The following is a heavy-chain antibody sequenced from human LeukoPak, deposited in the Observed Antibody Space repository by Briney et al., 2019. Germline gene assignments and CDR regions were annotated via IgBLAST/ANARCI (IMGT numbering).Heavy chain of an antibody. CDR2: ILYDGSNK. CDR1: GFTFSAFA. CDR3: AKGDYGGISHTFDI. D-gene: IGHD4-23*01. Sequence: GSLRLSCAASGFTFSAFAMHWVRQAPGKGLEWVAVILYDGSNKYYADSVKGRLTISRDNSKNTLSLQVNSLRSEDTAVYFCAKGDYGGISHTFDIWGQGTMVTVSS. V-gene: IGHV3-30*18. J-gene: IGHJ3*02.